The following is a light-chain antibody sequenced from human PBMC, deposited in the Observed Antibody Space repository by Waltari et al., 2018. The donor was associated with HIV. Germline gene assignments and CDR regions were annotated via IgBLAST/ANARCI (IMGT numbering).Light chain of an antibody. J-gene: IGLJ1*01. CDR3: AAWDDSLSGRV. CDR2: RNN. Sequence: QSVLTQPPSASGTPGQRVTISCSGSSSTIGSNYVYWYQQLPGTAPKLLSYRNNQRPSGVPDRFSGSKSGTAASLAISGLRSEDEADYYCAAWDDSLSGRVFGTGTKVTVL. V-gene: IGLV1-47*01. CDR1: SSTIGSNY.